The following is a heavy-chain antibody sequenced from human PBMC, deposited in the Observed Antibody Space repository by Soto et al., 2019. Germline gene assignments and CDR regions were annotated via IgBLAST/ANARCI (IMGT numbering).Heavy chain of an antibody. CDR2: IWYDGSNK. V-gene: IGHV3-33*01. D-gene: IGHD3-10*01. Sequence: XGSLRLSCAASGFTFSSYGMHWVRQAPGKGLEWVAVIWYDGSNKYYADSVKGRFTISRDNSKNTLYLQMNSLRAEDTAVYYCARAKSYYGSGKRSYYYYGMDVWGQGTTVTVSS. J-gene: IGHJ6*02. CDR3: ARAKSYYGSGKRSYYYYGMDV. CDR1: GFTFSSYG.